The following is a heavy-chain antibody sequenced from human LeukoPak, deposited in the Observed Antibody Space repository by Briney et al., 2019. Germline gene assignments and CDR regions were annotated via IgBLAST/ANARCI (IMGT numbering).Heavy chain of an antibody. J-gene: IGHJ4*02. CDR2: IRYDGSNK. D-gene: IGHD3-22*01. CDR1: GFTFSSYG. V-gene: IGHV3-30*02. CDR3: AKDLSPGSSGYYLDY. Sequence: GGSLRLSCAASGFTFSSYGMHWVRQAPGKGLEWVAFIRYDGSNKYYADSVKGRFTISRDNSKNTLYLQMNSLRAEDTAVYYCAKDLSPGSSGYYLDYWGQGTLVTVSS.